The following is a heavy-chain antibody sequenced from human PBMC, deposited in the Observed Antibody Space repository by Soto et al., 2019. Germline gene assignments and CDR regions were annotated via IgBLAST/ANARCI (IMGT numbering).Heavy chain of an antibody. CDR2: ISWNSGSI. Sequence: EVQLVESGGGLVQPGRSLRLSCAASGFTFDDYAMHWVRQAPGKGLEWVSGISWNSGSIGYADSVKGRFTISRDNAKNSLYLQMNSLRAEDTALYYCAKVHDLVYGSGGYFDYWGQGTLVTVSS. V-gene: IGHV3-9*01. D-gene: IGHD3-10*01. CDR3: AKVHDLVYGSGGYFDY. J-gene: IGHJ4*02. CDR1: GFTFDDYA.